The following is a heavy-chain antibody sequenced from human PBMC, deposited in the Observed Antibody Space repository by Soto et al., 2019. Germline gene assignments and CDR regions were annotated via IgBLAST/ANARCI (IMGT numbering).Heavy chain of an antibody. Sequence: GGSLRLSCVASGFSFSSYWMHWFRQTPEKGLMWLPRIRSNGREAAYADSVKSRFTISRDNAKNTLYLQINSLRAEDTAVYYCVRDGGANRDYWGQGTLVTVSS. D-gene: IGHD2-15*01. CDR3: VRDGGANRDY. CDR1: GFSFSSYW. J-gene: IGHJ4*02. V-gene: IGHV3-74*01. CDR2: IRSNGREA.